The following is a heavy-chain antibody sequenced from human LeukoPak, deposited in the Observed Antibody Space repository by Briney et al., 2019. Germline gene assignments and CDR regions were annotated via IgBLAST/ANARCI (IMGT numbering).Heavy chain of an antibody. V-gene: IGHV3-11*04. CDR3: ARAGAVTTPDNYFDY. CDR1: GFTFSDYY. Sequence: GGSLRLSCAASGFTFSDYYMSWIRQAPGKGLEWVSYISSSGSTIYYADSVKGRFTISRDNAKNSLYLQMNSLRAEDTAAYYCARAGAVTTPDNYFDYWGQGTLVTVSS. D-gene: IGHD4-11*01. J-gene: IGHJ4*02. CDR2: ISSSGSTI.